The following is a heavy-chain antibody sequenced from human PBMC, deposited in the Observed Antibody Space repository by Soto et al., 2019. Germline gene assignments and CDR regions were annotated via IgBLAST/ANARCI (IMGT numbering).Heavy chain of an antibody. CDR2: IIPIIGTA. CDR1: GGTFSSYA. Sequence: QVQLVQSGAEVKKPGSSVKVSCKASGGTFSSYAISWVRQAPGQGLEWMGGIIPIIGTANYAQKFQGRVTITADESTSTAYMELSSLRSEDTAGYYCARDNLPYDSRGYYLKWGQGTLVTGSS. V-gene: IGHV1-69*01. CDR3: ARDNLPYDSRGYYLK. J-gene: IGHJ4*02. D-gene: IGHD3-22*01.